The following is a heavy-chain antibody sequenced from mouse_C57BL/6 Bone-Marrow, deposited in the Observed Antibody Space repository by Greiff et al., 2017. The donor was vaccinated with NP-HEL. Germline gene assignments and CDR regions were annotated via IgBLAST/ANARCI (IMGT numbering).Heavy chain of an antibody. CDR1: GFTFSSYG. Sequence: EVMLVESGGDLVKPGGSLKLSCAASGFTFSSYGMSWVRQTPDKRLEWVATISSGGSYTYYPDSVKGRFTISRDNAKNTLYLQMSSLKSEDTAMYYGARDYYGSSYGGYWGQGTTLTVSS. V-gene: IGHV5-6*02. J-gene: IGHJ2*01. CDR3: ARDYYGSSYGGY. CDR2: ISSGGSYT. D-gene: IGHD1-1*01.